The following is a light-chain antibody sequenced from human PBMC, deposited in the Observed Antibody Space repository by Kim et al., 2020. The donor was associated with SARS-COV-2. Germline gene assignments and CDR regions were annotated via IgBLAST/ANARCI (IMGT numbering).Light chain of an antibody. Sequence: AAVGDRVTITCRASQSISSYLNWYQQKPGKAPKLLIYAASSLQSGVPSRFSGSGSGTDFTLTISSLQPEDFATYYCQQSYSTPQTFGPGTKVDIK. J-gene: IGKJ3*01. CDR3: QQSYSTPQT. V-gene: IGKV1-39*01. CDR2: AAS. CDR1: QSISSY.